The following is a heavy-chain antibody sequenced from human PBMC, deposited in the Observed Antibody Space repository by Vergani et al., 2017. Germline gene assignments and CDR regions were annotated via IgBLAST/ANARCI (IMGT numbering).Heavy chain of an antibody. CDR3: ARGLADYDFWSGYNWFDP. V-gene: IGHV1-69*02. D-gene: IGHD3-3*01. J-gene: IGHJ5*02. CDR1: GGTFSSYT. Sequence: QVQLVQSGAEVKKPGSSVKVSCKASGGTFSSYTISWVRQAPGQGLEWMGRIIPILGIANYAQKFKGRVTITADKSTSTAYMGLSSLGSEDTAVYYCARGLADYDFWSGYNWFDPWGQGTLVTVSS. CDR2: IIPILGIA.